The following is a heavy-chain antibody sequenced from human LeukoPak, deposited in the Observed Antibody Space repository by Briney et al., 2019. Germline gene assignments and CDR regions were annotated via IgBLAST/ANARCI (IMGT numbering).Heavy chain of an antibody. V-gene: IGHV3-30*02. D-gene: IGHD1-26*01. CDR1: GFTFSSPG. CDR3: AKETRGSYSDY. Sequence: PGGSLRLSCAASGFTFSSPGMHWVRQAPGKGLEWVAFIRYDGTSKYYADSVKGRFTISRDNSKKTVYLQMNSLRAEDTAVYYCAKETRGSYSDYWGQGTLVTVSS. J-gene: IGHJ4*02. CDR2: IRYDGTSK.